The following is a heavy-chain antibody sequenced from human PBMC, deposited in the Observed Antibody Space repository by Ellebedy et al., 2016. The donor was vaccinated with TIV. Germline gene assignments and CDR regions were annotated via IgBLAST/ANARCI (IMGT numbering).Heavy chain of an antibody. CDR1: GGSFSGYY. CDR3: ARHYITIFGVVINWFDP. CDR2: INHSGST. J-gene: IGHJ5*02. Sequence: SETLSLXCAVYGGSFSGYYWSWIRQPPGKGLEWIGEINHSGSTNYNPSLKSRVTISVDTSKNQFSLKLSSVTAADTAVYYCARHYITIFGVVINWFDPWGQGTLVTVSS. V-gene: IGHV4-34*01. D-gene: IGHD3-3*01.